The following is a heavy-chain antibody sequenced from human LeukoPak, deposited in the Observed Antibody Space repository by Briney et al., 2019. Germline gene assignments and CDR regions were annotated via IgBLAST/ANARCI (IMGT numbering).Heavy chain of an antibody. V-gene: IGHV3-48*03. CDR2: ISSSATTI. J-gene: IGHJ4*02. CDR1: GFTFSTYE. CDR3: VREGHFYLDY. Sequence: PGGSLRLSCACSGFTFSTYELIWVRQAPGKGLEWVSYISSSATTIYYADSVKGRFTISRDNAKNSLSLQMNSLRVDDTAVYYCVREGHFYLDYWGQGTLVTVSS. D-gene: IGHD2/OR15-2a*01.